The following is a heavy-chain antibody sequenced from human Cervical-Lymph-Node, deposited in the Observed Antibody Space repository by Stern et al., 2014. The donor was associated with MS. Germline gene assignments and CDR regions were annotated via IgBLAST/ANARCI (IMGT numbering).Heavy chain of an antibody. CDR2: IYHTGST. CDR3: ARGGRMASMFF. D-gene: IGHD3-10*02. Sequence: QLQLQESGPGLVKPSETLSLTCSVSGASFTDYYWSWIRQSPGQGLEWIGCIYHTGSTHYNPSLKRRVTISLDTSNNHFSLRLTSVTAADAAVYYCARGGRMASMFFWGQGTLVSVSS. J-gene: IGHJ4*02. V-gene: IGHV4-59*01. CDR1: GASFTDYY.